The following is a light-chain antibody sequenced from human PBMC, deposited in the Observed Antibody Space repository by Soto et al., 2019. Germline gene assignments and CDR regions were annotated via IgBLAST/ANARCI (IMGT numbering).Light chain of an antibody. V-gene: IGKV3-11*01. CDR2: DAS. CDR1: QSVSSC. Sequence: LTQSPSTLSVSVGDRVTLTFRASQSVSSCLAWYQQKPGQAPRLLIYDASNRATGIPARFSGSGSGTDFTLTISSLEPEDFAVYYCQQRSNWITFGQGTRLEIK. J-gene: IGKJ5*01. CDR3: QQRSNWIT.